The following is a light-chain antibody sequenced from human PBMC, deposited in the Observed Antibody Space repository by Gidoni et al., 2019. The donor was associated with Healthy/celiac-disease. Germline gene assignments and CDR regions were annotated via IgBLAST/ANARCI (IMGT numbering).Light chain of an antibody. CDR2: QDS. V-gene: IGLV3-1*01. J-gene: IGLJ2*01. CDR3: QAWDSSFVV. Sequence: SYELTHPPSVSVSPGQTASITCSGDKLGDKYACWYQQMPGQSPVLVIYQDSKRPSGIPERFSGSNSGNTATLTISGTQAMDEADYYCQAWDSSFVVFGGGTKLTVL. CDR1: KLGDKY.